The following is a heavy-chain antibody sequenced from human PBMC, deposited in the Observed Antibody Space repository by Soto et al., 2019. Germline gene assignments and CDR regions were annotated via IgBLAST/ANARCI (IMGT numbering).Heavy chain of an antibody. CDR3: ARTRSSTSSYYYGMDV. CDR1: GFTFSSYA. CDR2: ISYDGSNK. J-gene: IGHJ6*02. Sequence: QVQLVESGGGVVQPGRSLRLSCAASGFTFSSYAMHWVRQAPGKGLEWVAVISYDGSNKYYADSVKGRFTISRDNSNNTLYLQMTSLRAEDTAVYYCARTRSSTSSYYYGMDVWGQGTTVTVSS. V-gene: IGHV3-30-3*01. D-gene: IGHD2-2*01.